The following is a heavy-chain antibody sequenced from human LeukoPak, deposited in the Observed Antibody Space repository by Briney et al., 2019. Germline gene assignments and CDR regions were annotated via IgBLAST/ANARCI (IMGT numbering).Heavy chain of an antibody. CDR2: ISSSSSYI. J-gene: IGHJ4*02. Sequence: GGSLRLTCAASGFTFSSYSMNWVRQAPGKGLEWVSSISSSSSYIYYADSVKGRFTISRDNSKNTLYLQMNSLRAEDTAVYYCAKDKRDYATYPYYFDYWGQGTLVTVSS. V-gene: IGHV3-21*04. D-gene: IGHD4-17*01. CDR1: GFTFSSYS. CDR3: AKDKRDYATYPYYFDY.